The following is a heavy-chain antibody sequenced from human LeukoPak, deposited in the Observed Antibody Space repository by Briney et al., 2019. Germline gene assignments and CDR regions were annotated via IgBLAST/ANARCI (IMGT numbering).Heavy chain of an antibody. D-gene: IGHD2-2*01. J-gene: IGHJ6*03. CDR1: GGSFSGYY. V-gene: IGHV4-34*01. Sequence: SETLSLTCAVYGGSFSGYYWSWIRQRPGKGLEWIGEINHSGSTNYNPSLKSRVTISVDTSKHQFSLKLSSETAADTAVYYCARESPVVVPAAIDYYYMDVWGKGTTVTVSS. CDR2: INHSGST. CDR3: ARESPVVVPAAIDYYYMDV.